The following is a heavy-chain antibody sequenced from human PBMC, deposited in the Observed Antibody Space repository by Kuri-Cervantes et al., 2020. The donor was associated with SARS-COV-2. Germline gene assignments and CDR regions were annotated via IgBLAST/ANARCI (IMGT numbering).Heavy chain of an antibody. Sequence: SVKVSCKASGGTFSSYAISWVRQAPGQGLEWMGGIIPIFGTANYAQKFQGRVTITTDDSTSTAYMELSSLRSEDTAVYYCARDAPSSGWTAPGSYWGQGTLVTVSS. CDR1: GGTFSSYA. CDR3: ARDAPSSGWTAPGSY. V-gene: IGHV1-69*05. CDR2: IIPIFGTA. J-gene: IGHJ4*02. D-gene: IGHD6-19*01.